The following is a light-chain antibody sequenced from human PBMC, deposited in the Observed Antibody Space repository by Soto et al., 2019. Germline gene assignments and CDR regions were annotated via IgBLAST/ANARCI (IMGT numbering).Light chain of an antibody. Sequence: EIVLTQSPATLSLSPGERATLSCRASQSVSSDFAWYQQKPGQAPRLLIYDASNRATGIPARFSGSGSGTDFTLTISSLEPEYFAVYYCQHRHNFGPGTKVDIK. V-gene: IGKV3-11*01. J-gene: IGKJ3*01. CDR2: DAS. CDR3: QHRHN. CDR1: QSVSSD.